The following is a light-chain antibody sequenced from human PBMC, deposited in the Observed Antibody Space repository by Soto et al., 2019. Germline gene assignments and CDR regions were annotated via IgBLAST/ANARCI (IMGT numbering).Light chain of an antibody. CDR2: GAS. V-gene: IGKV3-15*01. J-gene: IGKJ4*01. CDR3: HQRSNWPRT. CDR1: QSVTSN. Sequence: EIVMTQSPATLSVSPGERATLSCRASQSVTSNLAWYQQKPGRAPRLLLYGASTRATGVPARFSGSGSGTEFTLTISSLQSEDSAVYYCHQRSNWPRTFGGGSKVEIK.